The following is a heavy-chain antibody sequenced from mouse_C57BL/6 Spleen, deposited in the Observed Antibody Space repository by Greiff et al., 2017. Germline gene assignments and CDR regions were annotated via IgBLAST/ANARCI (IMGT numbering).Heavy chain of an antibody. V-gene: IGHV3-6*01. Sequence: VQLQQSGPGLVKPSQSLSLTCSVTGYSITSGYYWNWIRQFPGNKLEWMGYISYDGSNNYNPSLKNRISITRDTSKNQFFLKLNSVTTEDTATYYCARGGLTGTLDYWGQGTTLTVSS. CDR2: ISYDGSN. CDR3: ARGGLTGTLDY. J-gene: IGHJ2*01. D-gene: IGHD4-1*01. CDR1: GYSITSGYY.